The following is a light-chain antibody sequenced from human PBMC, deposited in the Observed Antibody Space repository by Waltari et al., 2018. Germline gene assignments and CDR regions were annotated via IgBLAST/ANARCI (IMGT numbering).Light chain of an antibody. CDR3: QSADSSGTSRV. CDR1: ALRQPH. Sequence: SYELTQPPSVSVSPGQPARLTCFGDALRQPHVYWYQQSPGQAPVLIIFQATKRPSGIPERFSGSASGTTVTLTISGVQAEDEADYYCQSADSSGTSRVFGGGTKLTVL. CDR2: QAT. J-gene: IGLJ3*02. V-gene: IGLV3-25*03.